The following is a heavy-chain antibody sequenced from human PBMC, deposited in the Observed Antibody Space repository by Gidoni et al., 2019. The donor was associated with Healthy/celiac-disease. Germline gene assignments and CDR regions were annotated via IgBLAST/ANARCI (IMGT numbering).Heavy chain of an antibody. V-gene: IGHV3-48*01. CDR3: ARALAAPPDY. CDR2: ISSSSSTI. Sequence: EVQLVESGGGLVQHGGSLRLTCAASGFTFSSYSMNLVRQAPGKGLAWVSYISSSSSTIYYADPVKGRFTISRDNAKNSLYLQMNSLRAEDTAVYYCARALAAPPDYWGQGTLVTVSS. J-gene: IGHJ4*02. CDR1: GFTFSSYS. D-gene: IGHD6-6*01.